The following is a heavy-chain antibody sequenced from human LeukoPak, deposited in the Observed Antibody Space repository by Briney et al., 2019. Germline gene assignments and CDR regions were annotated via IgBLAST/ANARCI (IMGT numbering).Heavy chain of an antibody. CDR2: IRYDGSNK. V-gene: IGHV3-30*02. D-gene: IGHD3-10*01. J-gene: IGHJ6*03. Sequence: QTGGSLRLSCAASGFTFSSYGMHWVRQAPGKGLEWVAFIRYDGSNKYYADSVKGRFTISRDNSKNTLYLQMNSLRAEDTAVYYCAKDQWFGELLTPYYYYYMDVWGKGTTVTISS. CDR1: GFTFSSYG. CDR3: AKDQWFGELLTPYYYYYMDV.